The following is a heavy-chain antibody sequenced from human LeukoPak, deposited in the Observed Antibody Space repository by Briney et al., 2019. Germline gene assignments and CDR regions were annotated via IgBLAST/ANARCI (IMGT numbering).Heavy chain of an antibody. CDR3: ARAGIPGYCSSATCSNWFDP. V-gene: IGHV1-69*06. J-gene: IGHJ5*02. Sequence: SVKVACKAFGDTFSTYSINWVRQAPGQGLEWMGGIIPLFATPNYAQKFQDRVTITADKSTSTAYMELSSLRSEDTAVYYCARAGIPGYCSSATCSNWFDPWGQGTLVTVSS. CDR2: IIPLFATP. D-gene: IGHD2-15*01. CDR1: GDTFSTYS.